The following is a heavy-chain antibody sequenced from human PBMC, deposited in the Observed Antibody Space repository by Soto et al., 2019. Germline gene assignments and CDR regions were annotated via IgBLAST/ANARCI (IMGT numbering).Heavy chain of an antibody. Sequence: EVQLLESGGGLIQPGGSLRLSCAASGFTFSSYAMSWVRQAPGKGLEWVSAISGSGGSTYYADSVKGRFTISRDNSKNTLYLQMNSLRAEDTAVYYCAKDCSGGSCYYDYWGQGTLVTVSS. J-gene: IGHJ4*02. D-gene: IGHD2-15*01. CDR1: GFTFSSYA. CDR3: AKDCSGGSCYYDY. CDR2: ISGSGGST. V-gene: IGHV3-23*01.